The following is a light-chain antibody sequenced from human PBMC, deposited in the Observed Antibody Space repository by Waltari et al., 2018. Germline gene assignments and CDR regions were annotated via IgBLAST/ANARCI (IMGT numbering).Light chain of an antibody. CDR2: GAS. CDR1: QSVSSSY. CDR3: QQYGNSPWT. Sequence: EIVLTQSPGTLSLSPGERATLSCRASQSVSSSYLAWYQQKPGQPPRLLIYGASNRATGIPDRFSGSWSGTDFTLTISRLEPEDVAVYCCQQYGNSPWTFGQGTKVEIK. J-gene: IGKJ1*01. V-gene: IGKV3-20*01.